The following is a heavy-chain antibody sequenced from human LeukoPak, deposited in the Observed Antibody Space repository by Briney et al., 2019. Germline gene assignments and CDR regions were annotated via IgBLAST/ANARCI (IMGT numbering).Heavy chain of an antibody. J-gene: IGHJ4*02. CDR1: RLPFSIAW. CDR3: TTPVHYSDSRFDF. D-gene: IGHD3-22*01. CDR2: IKSRADGGTT. V-gene: IGHV3-15*01. Sequence: GGSLRLSCAGSRLPFSIAWMTWFRQAPGKGLEWVGRIKSRADGGTTDYAAPVKGRFAISRDDSKNTVYLQMNSLRTEDTAVYYCTTPVHYSDSRFDFWGQGTLVTVSS.